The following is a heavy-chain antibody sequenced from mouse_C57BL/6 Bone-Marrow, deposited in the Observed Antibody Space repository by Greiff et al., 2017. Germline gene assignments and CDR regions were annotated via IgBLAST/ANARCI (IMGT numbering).Heavy chain of an antibody. D-gene: IGHD1-1*01. V-gene: IGHV1-5*01. Sequence: EVQLQQSGTVLARPGASVKMSCKTSGYTFTSYWMHWVKQRPGQGLEWIGAIYPGNSDTSYNQKFKGKAKLTAVTSASTAYMELSSLTNDDAAVYYCTRYYGSSYCYFDYWGQGTTLTVSS. CDR2: IYPGNSDT. CDR3: TRYYGSSYCYFDY. J-gene: IGHJ2*01. CDR1: GYTFTSYW.